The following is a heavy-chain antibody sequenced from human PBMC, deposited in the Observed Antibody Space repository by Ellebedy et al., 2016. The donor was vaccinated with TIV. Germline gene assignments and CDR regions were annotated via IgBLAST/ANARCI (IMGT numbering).Heavy chain of an antibody. CDR3: ARAPQPTGDAFDI. V-gene: IGHV3-53*01. CDR1: GFTVSSNY. CDR2: IYSGGST. Sequence: GESLKISXAASGFTVSSNYMSWVRQAPGKGLEWVSVIYSGGSTYYADSVKGRFTISRDNSKNTLYLQMNSLRAEDTAVYYCARAPQPTGDAFDIWGQGTMVTVSS. D-gene: IGHD1-14*01. J-gene: IGHJ3*02.